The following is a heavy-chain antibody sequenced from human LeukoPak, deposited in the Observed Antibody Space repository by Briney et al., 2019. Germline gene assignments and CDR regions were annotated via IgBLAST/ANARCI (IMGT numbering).Heavy chain of an antibody. V-gene: IGHV3-48*03. CDR2: ISSSGRSI. CDR1: GLTFSSYE. CDR3: ARDDSAWYAY. Sequence: AGGSLRLSCAASGLTFSSYEMNWVRQAPGKGLEWVSYISSSGRSIYYADSVKGRFTISRDNAKNSLYLQMNSLRAEDTAVYYCARDDSAWYAYWGPGTLVTVSS. D-gene: IGHD6-19*01. J-gene: IGHJ4*02.